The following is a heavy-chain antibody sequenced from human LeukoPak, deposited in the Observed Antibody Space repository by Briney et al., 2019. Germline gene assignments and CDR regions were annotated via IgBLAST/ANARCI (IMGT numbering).Heavy chain of an antibody. V-gene: IGHV3-30-3*01. Sequence: GGSLRLSCAASGFTFSSYAMNWVRQAPGKGLEWVAIISYDGTNKDYADSVKGRFTISRDNSRNTLYLQMNSLRAEDTAVYHCARDPLYTTSPPSYFDYWGQGTLVTVSS. CDR2: ISYDGTNK. D-gene: IGHD2-2*02. CDR3: ARDPLYTTSPPSYFDY. J-gene: IGHJ4*02. CDR1: GFTFSSYA.